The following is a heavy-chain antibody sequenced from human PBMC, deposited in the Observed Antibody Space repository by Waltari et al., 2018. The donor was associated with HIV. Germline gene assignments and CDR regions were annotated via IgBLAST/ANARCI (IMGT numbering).Heavy chain of an antibody. Sequence: EVQLVESGGGLIKPGWSLILYCAASGFTVRSNYMSWARQAPGKGLEWVSVIYSGGSTYYADSVKGRFTISRDNSKNTLYLQMNSLRAEDTAVYYCARDIVGAYGWFDPWGQGTLVTVSS. V-gene: IGHV3-53*01. CDR1: GFTVRSNY. J-gene: IGHJ5*02. CDR2: IYSGGST. CDR3: ARDIVGAYGWFDP. D-gene: IGHD1-26*01.